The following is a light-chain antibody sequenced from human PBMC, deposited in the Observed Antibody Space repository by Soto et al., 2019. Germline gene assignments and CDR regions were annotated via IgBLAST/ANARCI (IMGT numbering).Light chain of an antibody. CDR3: SSYTSSSIYV. Sequence: QSVLTQPASVSGSPGQSITISCTGTSSGVGGYNYVSWYQQHPGKAPKLMIYDVSNRPSGVSNRFSGSKSGNTASLTISGLQAEDEADYYCSSYTSSSIYVFGTGTKLTVL. CDR2: DVS. J-gene: IGLJ1*01. V-gene: IGLV2-14*01. CDR1: SSGVGGYNY.